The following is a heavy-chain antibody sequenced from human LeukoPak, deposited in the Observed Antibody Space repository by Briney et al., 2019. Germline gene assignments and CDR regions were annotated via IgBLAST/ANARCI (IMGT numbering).Heavy chain of an antibody. CDR1: GFTFSSYG. Sequence: GGSLRLSCAASGFTFSSYGMHWVRQAPGKGLEWVAVISYDGSNKYYADSVKGRFTISRDNSKNTLYLQVNSLRAEDTAVYYCAKEDCSGGTCFFDYWGQGTLVTVSS. V-gene: IGHV3-30*18. D-gene: IGHD2-15*01. CDR2: ISYDGSNK. J-gene: IGHJ4*02. CDR3: AKEDCSGGTCFFDY.